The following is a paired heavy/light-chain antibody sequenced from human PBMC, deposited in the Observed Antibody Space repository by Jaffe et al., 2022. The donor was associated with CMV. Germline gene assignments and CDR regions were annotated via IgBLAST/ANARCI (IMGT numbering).Light chain of an antibody. CDR3: QQYNNYWT. CDR1: QSISSW. J-gene: IGKJ1*01. V-gene: IGKV1-5*03. CDR2: KAS. Sequence: DIQMTQSPSTLSASVGDRVTITCRASQSISSWLAWYQQKPGKAPKLLIYKASTLQSGVPSRFSGSGSGTEFTLTISSLQPDDFATYYCQQYNNYWTFGQGTKVEI.
Heavy chain of an antibody. CDR1: GGSISSSSYH. Sequence: QLQLQESGPGLVKPSETLSLTCTVYGGSISSSSYHWGWIRQPPGKGLEWVATIYFTGNTYYNPSLKSRVTISVDTSKNQFSLKLYSVTAADTAVYYCARHDLNYYPSGSDYRPDYYYGTDVWGQGTTVTVSS. V-gene: IGHV4-39*01. CDR3: ARHDLNYYPSGSDYRPDYYYGTDV. CDR2: IYFTGNT. D-gene: IGHD3-10*01. J-gene: IGHJ6*02.